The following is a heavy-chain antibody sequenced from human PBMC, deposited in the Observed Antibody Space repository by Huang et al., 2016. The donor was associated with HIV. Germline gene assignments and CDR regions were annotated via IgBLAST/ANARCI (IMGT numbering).Heavy chain of an antibody. CDR1: GGTFSKYA. CDR3: ARGQLGSYGDYDVLY. Sequence: QVQLVQSGAEVKTPGSSVKVSCKASGGTFSKYAISWVRQAPGQGREWMGGIIPMFGTPNYARKFQGRVTITADDSTITTYVEVSSLRSEDTALYYCARGQLGSYGDYDVLYWGQGTLVTVSS. J-gene: IGHJ4*02. V-gene: IGHV1-69*13. D-gene: IGHD4-17*01. CDR2: IIPMFGTP.